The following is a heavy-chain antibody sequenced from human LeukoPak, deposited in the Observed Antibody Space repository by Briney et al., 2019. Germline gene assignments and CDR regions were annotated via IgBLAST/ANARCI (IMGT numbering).Heavy chain of an antibody. Sequence: SGTLSLTCAVSGGSISSSNWWSWVRQHPGKGLEWIGYIYKTGITNYNPSLKSRVTISVDTSKNQFSLNLSPVTAADTAVYYCARDGGGGSGSYARYSDYWGQGTLVTVSS. CDR1: GGSISSSNW. V-gene: IGHV4-4*02. CDR2: IYKTGIT. D-gene: IGHD3-10*01. J-gene: IGHJ4*02. CDR3: ARDGGGGSGSYARYSDY.